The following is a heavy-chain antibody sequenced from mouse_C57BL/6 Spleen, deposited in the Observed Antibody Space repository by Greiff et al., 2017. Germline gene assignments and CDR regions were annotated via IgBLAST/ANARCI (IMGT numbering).Heavy chain of an antibody. V-gene: IGHV1-80*01. J-gene: IGHJ1*03. CDR1: GYAFSSYW. CDR3: ARSEYYYGVGVFDV. Sequence: QVQLQQSGAELVKPGASVKISCKASGYAFSSYWMNWVKQRPGKGLEWIGQIYPGDGDTNYNGKFKGKATLTADKSSSTAYMQLSSLTSEDSAVYFGARSEYYYGVGVFDVWGTGTTVTVSS. D-gene: IGHD1-1*01. CDR2: IYPGDGDT.